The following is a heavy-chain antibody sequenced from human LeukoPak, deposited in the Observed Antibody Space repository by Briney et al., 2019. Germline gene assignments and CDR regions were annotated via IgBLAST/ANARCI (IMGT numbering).Heavy chain of an antibody. CDR3: AREWTSDYNAFDI. CDR1: GFTFSNYW. V-gene: IGHV3-74*01. J-gene: IGHJ3*02. Sequence: GGSLRLSCAASGFTFSNYWRHWVRQAPGKGLVWVSRINSDGINTSYADSVKGRFTISRDNAKNSLYLRMNSLRAEDTAVYYCAREWTSDYNAFDIWGQGTMVTVSS. CDR2: INSDGINT. D-gene: IGHD3-10*01.